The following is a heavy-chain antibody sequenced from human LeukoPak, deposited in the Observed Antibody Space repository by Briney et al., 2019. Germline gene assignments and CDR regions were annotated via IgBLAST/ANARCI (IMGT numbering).Heavy chain of an antibody. D-gene: IGHD1-26*01. CDR1: GFTVSSNY. CDR2: IYSGGST. CDR3: ARESGSYAVDY. Sequence: GGSLRLSCAASGFTVSSNYMSWVRLAPGKGLEWVSVIYSGGSTYYADSVKGRFTISRDNSKNTLYLQMNSLRAEDTAVYYCARESGSYAVDYWGQGTLVTVSS. V-gene: IGHV3-53*01. J-gene: IGHJ4*02.